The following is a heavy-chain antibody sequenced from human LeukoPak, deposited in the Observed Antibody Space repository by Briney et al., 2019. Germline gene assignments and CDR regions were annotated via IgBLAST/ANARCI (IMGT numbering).Heavy chain of an antibody. CDR3: ASGDFDC. Sequence: SETLSLTCTISGGSFSSSSYYWSWLRQPAGKGLEWIGRMYNTGRVTYNPSLESRVTISIDTSNNQFSLKLNSVTAADTAVYYCASGDFDCWGQGTLVTVSS. J-gene: IGHJ4*02. CDR1: GGSFSSSSYY. CDR2: MYNTGRV. V-gene: IGHV4-61*02.